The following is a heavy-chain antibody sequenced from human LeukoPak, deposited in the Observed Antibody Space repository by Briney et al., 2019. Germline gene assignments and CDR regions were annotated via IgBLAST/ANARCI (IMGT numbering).Heavy chain of an antibody. V-gene: IGHV4-39*07. CDR3: ARSLYSNTPIFQH. CDR2: IYYSGST. J-gene: IGHJ1*01. D-gene: IGHD6-13*01. Sequence: PSETLSLTCTVSGGSISSGGYYWSWIRQHPGKGLEWIGSIYYSGSTYYNPSLNSRLTISVDTSKNQFSLKLSSVTAADTAVYYCARSLYSNTPIFQHWGHGTLVTVSS. CDR1: GGSISSGGYY.